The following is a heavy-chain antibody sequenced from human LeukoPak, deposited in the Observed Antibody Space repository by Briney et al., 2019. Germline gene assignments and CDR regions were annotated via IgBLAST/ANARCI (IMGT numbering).Heavy chain of an antibody. Sequence: GGSLRLSCAASGFSFRNYGMHWVRQSPGKGLEWVAFIRYDGWNKYYADSVKGRLTISRDNAKNSLYLQMNSLRAEDTALYYCAKDIGAVAGYAFDIWGQGTMVTISS. CDR1: GFSFRNYG. D-gene: IGHD6-19*01. J-gene: IGHJ3*02. CDR3: AKDIGAVAGYAFDI. CDR2: IRYDGWNK. V-gene: IGHV3-30*02.